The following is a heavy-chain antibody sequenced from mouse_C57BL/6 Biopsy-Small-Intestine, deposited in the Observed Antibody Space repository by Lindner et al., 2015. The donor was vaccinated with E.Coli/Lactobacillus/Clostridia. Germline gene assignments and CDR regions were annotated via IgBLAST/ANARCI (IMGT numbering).Heavy chain of an antibody. V-gene: IGHV1-34*02. Sequence: VQLQESGAELVKPGASVRISCKASGYSFTGYNMDWVKQSHGKSLEWIGNIYPNNGGTDYNQKFKSKATLTVDKSSSTAYMELHSLTSEDSAVYYCARKRLLYYGDPWFAYWGQGTLVTVSA. J-gene: IGHJ3*01. CDR3: ARKRLLYYGDPWFAY. CDR1: GYSFTGYN. D-gene: IGHD2-13*01. CDR2: IYPNNGGT.